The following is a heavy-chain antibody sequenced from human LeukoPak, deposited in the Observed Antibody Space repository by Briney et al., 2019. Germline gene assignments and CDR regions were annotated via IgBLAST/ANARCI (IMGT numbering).Heavy chain of an antibody. Sequence: SETLSLTCTVSGGSINNYYWSWIRQPPGKGLEWIGYIFYSGSTNYNPSLQSRVTISVDTSKNQFSLKLSSVTAADTAVYYCARLSYYYGSGSYINDYWGQGTLVTVSS. CDR3: ARLSYYYGSGSYINDY. CDR1: GGSINNYY. D-gene: IGHD3-10*01. V-gene: IGHV4-59*12. CDR2: IFYSGST. J-gene: IGHJ4*02.